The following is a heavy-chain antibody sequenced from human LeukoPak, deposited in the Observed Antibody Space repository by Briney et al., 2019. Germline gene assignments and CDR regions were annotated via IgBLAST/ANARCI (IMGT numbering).Heavy chain of an antibody. D-gene: IGHD6-6*01. Sequence: GGSLRLSCTASGFTFSAYWMFWVRQAPGKGLEWVANIKEDESEKYYVDSVKGRFTISRDNAKNPLYLQMNSLRAEDTALYYCAKDKTWASGLRAFDIWGQGTMVTVSS. CDR3: AKDKTWASGLRAFDI. CDR1: GFTFSAYW. J-gene: IGHJ3*02. CDR2: IKEDESEK. V-gene: IGHV3-7*03.